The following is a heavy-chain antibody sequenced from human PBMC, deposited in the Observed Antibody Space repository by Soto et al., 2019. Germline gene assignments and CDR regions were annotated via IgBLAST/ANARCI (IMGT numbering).Heavy chain of an antibody. CDR2: IIPIFGTA. CDR1: GGTFSSYA. Sequence: LVKVSCKASGGTFSSYAISWVRQAPGQGLEWMGGIIPIFGTANYAQKLQGRVTITADKSTSTAYMELSSLRSEDTAVYYCARAALPVRITMIVPGNWFDPWGQGTLVTVSS. CDR3: ARAALPVRITMIVPGNWFDP. V-gene: IGHV1-69*06. D-gene: IGHD3-22*01. J-gene: IGHJ5*02.